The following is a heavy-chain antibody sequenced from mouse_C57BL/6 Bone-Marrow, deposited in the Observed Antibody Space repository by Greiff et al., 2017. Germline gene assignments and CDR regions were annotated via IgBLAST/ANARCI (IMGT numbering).Heavy chain of an antibody. CDR3: ARKSTIESPQAMDY. D-gene: IGHD2-14*01. CDR1: GYTFTSYS. CDR2: IYPGGGST. J-gene: IGHJ4*01. Sequence: VQLQQPGAGLVKPGASVKMSCTASGYTFTSYSITWVRQTPGQGLEWIGDIYPGGGSTYYTEKFKSQATLTVDTASHTLYMQLSSLTSEDSAVYYCARKSTIESPQAMDYWGQGTSVTVSS. V-gene: IGHV1-55*01.